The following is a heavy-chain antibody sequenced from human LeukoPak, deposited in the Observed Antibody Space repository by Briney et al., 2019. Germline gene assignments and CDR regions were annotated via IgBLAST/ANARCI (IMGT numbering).Heavy chain of an antibody. Sequence: VASVKVSCKPSGYTFTAYFLHWVRQASGQGFEWMGWMNPNNGATHYAQKFQGRVSMTRDTSISTAYLDLGSLGSDDSAVYLRVRGIMYGDYGTFDSWGQGTLVTVSS. CDR3: VRGIMYGDYGTFDS. J-gene: IGHJ4*02. CDR2: MNPNNGAT. V-gene: IGHV1-2*02. D-gene: IGHD4-17*01. CDR1: GYTFTAYF.